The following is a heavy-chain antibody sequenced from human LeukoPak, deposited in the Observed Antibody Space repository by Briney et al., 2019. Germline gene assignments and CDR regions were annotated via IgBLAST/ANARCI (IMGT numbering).Heavy chain of an antibody. Sequence: SETLSLTCTVSGGSINSYYWTWIRQPPGKGLEWIADVYNSGSTNYNPSLKSRVTISVDMFKNQFSLKLTSVTAADTAVYYCARLRSGMDVWGQGTTVTVSS. J-gene: IGHJ6*02. CDR1: GGSINSYY. CDR2: VYNSGST. CDR3: ARLRSGMDV. V-gene: IGHV4-59*01.